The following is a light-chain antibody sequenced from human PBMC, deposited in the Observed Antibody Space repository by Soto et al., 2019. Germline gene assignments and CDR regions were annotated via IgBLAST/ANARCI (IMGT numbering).Light chain of an antibody. CDR2: DVS. CDR1: SSDVGGYNY. CDR3: SSYTSSSTSLYV. V-gene: IGLV2-14*01. Sequence: QSVLTQPASVSGSPGQSITISCTGTSSDVGGYNYVSWYQQHPGKAPKLMIYDVSNRPSGVSNRFSGSKSGNTASLTISGLQAEDEADYYCSSYTSSSTSLYVFGTGTTVTVL. J-gene: IGLJ1*01.